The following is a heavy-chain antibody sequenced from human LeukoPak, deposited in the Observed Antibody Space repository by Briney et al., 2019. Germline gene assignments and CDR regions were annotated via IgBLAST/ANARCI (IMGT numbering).Heavy chain of an antibody. CDR2: IYYSGST. V-gene: IGHV4-39*01. CDR3: ARVNCGGDCGSDY. J-gene: IGHJ4*02. Sequence: PSETLSLACTVSGGSISSSSYYWGWIRPPPGKGLAWIGSIYYSGSTYYNPSLKSRVTISVDTSKNQFSLKLSSVTAADTAVYYCARVNCGGDCGSDYWGQGTLVTVSS. D-gene: IGHD2-21*02. CDR1: GGSISSSSYY.